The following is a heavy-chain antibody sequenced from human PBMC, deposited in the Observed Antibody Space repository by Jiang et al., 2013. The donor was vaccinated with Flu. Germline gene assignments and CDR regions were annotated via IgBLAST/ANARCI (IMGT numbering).Heavy chain of an antibody. J-gene: IGHJ3*02. V-gene: IGHV3-30*18. D-gene: IGHD2-15*01. CDR1: GLSFGSYG. CDR3: AKDRGYCGGESCDAFDI. Sequence: VQLVESGGGVVQPGTSLRLSCVASGLSFGSYGMHWVRQAPGKGLEWVAVISYDGSKKYYVDSAKGRFTISRDNSKNTLYLQVNSLRTEDTAVYYCAKDRGYCGGESCDAFDIWGQGTLVTVSS. CDR2: ISYDGSKK.